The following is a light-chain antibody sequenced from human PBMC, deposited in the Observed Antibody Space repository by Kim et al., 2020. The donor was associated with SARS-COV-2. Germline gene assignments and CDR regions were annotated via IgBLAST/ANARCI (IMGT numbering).Light chain of an antibody. CDR2: YKSDSDK. J-gene: IGLJ3*02. Sequence: QPVLTQPSSLSASPGASASLTCTLRSGINVGTYRIYWYKQKPGSPPQYLLRYKSDSDKQQGSGVPSRFSGSKDASANAGILLISGLQSEDEADYYCVIWHNSAWVFGGGTQLTVL. CDR3: VIWHNSAWV. CDR1: SGINVGTYR. V-gene: IGLV5-45*03.